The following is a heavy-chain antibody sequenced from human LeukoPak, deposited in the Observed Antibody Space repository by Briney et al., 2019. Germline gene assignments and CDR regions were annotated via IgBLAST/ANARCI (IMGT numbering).Heavy chain of an antibody. D-gene: IGHD6-6*01. J-gene: IGHJ4*02. CDR1: GFTFSSYG. V-gene: IGHV3-48*04. CDR3: ARGGAARPDY. CDR2: ISSGRPNI. Sequence: GGSPRLSCAASGFTFSSYGMNWVRQAPGKGLEWVSYISSGRPNINYADSVRGRFTISRDNAKSSLYLQMNNLRVEDTAVYYCARGGAARPDYWGQGTLVTVSS.